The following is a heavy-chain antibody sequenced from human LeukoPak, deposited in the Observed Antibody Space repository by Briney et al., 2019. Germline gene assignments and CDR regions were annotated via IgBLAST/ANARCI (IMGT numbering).Heavy chain of an antibody. J-gene: IGHJ4*02. V-gene: IGHV3-48*04. Sequence: PGGSLRLSCAASGFTFSSYSMNWVRQAPGKGLEWVSYISSSSSTIYYADSVKGRFTISGDNAKNSLYLQMNSLRAEDTAVYYCVRDDDRPDNGLDYWGQGTLVTVSS. CDR1: GFTFSSYS. CDR2: ISSSSSTI. D-gene: IGHD3-22*01. CDR3: VRDDDRPDNGLDY.